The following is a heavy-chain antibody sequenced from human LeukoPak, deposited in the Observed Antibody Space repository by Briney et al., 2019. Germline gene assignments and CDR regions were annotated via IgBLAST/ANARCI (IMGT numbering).Heavy chain of an antibody. D-gene: IGHD3-22*01. Sequence: SETLSLTCTVSGGSISSSSYYWGWIRQPPGKGLEWIGSIYYSGSTYYNPSLKSRVTISVDTSKNQFSLKLSSVTAADTAVYYCARRSIEADYDSSGYAQYFDYWGQGTLVTVSS. CDR3: ARRSIEADYDSSGYAQYFDY. CDR2: IYYSGST. CDR1: GGSISSSSYY. J-gene: IGHJ4*02. V-gene: IGHV4-39*07.